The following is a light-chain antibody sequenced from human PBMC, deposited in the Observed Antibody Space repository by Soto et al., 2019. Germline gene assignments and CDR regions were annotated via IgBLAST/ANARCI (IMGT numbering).Light chain of an antibody. Sequence: EIVLTQSPGTLSLSPGERATLSCRASQSVTINYLAWYQQKPGQAPRLLVYGASTRATGIPDRFSGSGSGTDFTLTINRLEPEDFAVYYCQQYGSSPFTFGPETKVDIK. CDR1: QSVTINY. V-gene: IGKV3-20*01. CDR3: QQYGSSPFT. CDR2: GAS. J-gene: IGKJ3*01.